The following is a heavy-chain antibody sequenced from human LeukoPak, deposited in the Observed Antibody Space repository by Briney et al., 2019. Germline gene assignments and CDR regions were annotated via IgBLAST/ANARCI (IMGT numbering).Heavy chain of an antibody. CDR3: AKDRRLYDYGSGSYFDY. Sequence: SGGSLRLSCAASGFTFSSYALHWVRQAPGKGLEWVAVISFDGSNKYYADSVKGRFTISRDNSKNTLYLQMNSLRAEDTAVYYCAKDRRLYDYGSGSYFDYWGQGTLVTVSS. J-gene: IGHJ4*02. CDR2: ISFDGSNK. D-gene: IGHD3-10*01. CDR1: GFTFSSYA. V-gene: IGHV3-30*18.